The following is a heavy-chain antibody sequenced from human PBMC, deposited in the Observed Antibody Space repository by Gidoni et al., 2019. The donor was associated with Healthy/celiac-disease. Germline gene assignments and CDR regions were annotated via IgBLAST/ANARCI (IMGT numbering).Heavy chain of an antibody. J-gene: IGHJ1*01. V-gene: IGHV5-51*01. CDR1: GYSFTSYW. CDR2: IYPGDSDT. CDR3: ARSEGYCSSTSCYRFYFQH. Sequence: EVQLVQSGAEVKKPGESLKISCKGSGYSFTSYWIGWVRQMPGKGLEWMGIIYPGDSDTRYSPSFQGQVTISADKSISTAYLQWSSLEASDTAMYYCARSEGYCSSTSCYRFYFQHWGQGTLVTVSS. D-gene: IGHD2-2*02.